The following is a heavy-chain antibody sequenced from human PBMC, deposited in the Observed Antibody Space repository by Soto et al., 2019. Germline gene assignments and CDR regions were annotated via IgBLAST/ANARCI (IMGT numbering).Heavy chain of an antibody. CDR1: EFSFSSYA. Sequence: HPGGSLRLSCAASEFSFSSYAMHWIRQAPGKGLEWVAVISFDGNIIHYADSVKGRFIISRDNSKNTLSLQMHSLSGEDTAVYYCARTFDTITYYFDYWGQGTLVTVSS. CDR2: ISFDGNII. V-gene: IGHV3-30-3*01. D-gene: IGHD3-9*01. J-gene: IGHJ4*02. CDR3: ARTFDTITYYFDY.